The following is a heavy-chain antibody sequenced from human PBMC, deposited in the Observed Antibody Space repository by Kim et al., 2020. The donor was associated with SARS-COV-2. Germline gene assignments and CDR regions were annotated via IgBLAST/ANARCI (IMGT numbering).Heavy chain of an antibody. V-gene: IGHV3-21*01. CDR1: GFTFSSYS. Sequence: GGSLRLSCAASGFTFSSYSMNWLRQAPGKGLEWVSSISSSSSYIYYADSVKGRFTISRDNAKNSLYLQMNSLRAEDTAVYYCASSGRTHGYGMDVWGQGTTVTVSS. D-gene: IGHD3-10*01. CDR2: ISSSSSYI. J-gene: IGHJ6*02. CDR3: ASSGRTHGYGMDV.